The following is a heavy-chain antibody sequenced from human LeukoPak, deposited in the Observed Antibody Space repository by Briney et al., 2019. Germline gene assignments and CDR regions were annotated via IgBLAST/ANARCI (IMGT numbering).Heavy chain of an antibody. V-gene: IGHV3-53*01. J-gene: IGHJ4*02. CDR3: ARRGAHFTHVVCHPIYSFDY. CDR2: ISSSGST. CDR1: GFTVSGNY. D-gene: IGHD2-8*01. Sequence: GGSLRLSCAASGFTVSGNYMSWVRQAPGKGLEWVSVISSSGSTYYADSVKGRFTISRDNSKNTLYLQMNSLRAEDTAVYYCARRGAHFTHVVCHPIYSFDYWGRRTLVTVSS.